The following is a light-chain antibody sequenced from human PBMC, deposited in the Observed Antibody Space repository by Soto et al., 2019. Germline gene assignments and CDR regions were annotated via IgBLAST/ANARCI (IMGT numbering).Light chain of an antibody. CDR2: GAS. CDR3: QHHNSYSQT. V-gene: IGKV1-5*01. Sequence: DIQMTQSPPTLSASVGDRVTITCRASQSIRHYLAWYQQMPGKAPKLLIYGASTLQSGVPSRFSGSGSGTEFTLTISILQPDDFGTYFCQHHNSYSQTCGQGTKVEIK. J-gene: IGKJ1*01. CDR1: QSIRHY.